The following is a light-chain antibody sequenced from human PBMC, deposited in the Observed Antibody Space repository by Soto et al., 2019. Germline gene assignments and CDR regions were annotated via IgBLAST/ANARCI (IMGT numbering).Light chain of an antibody. V-gene: IGLV4-69*01. CDR3: QTWDTGARVV. J-gene: IGLJ2*01. Sequence: QSVLTQSPSASASLGASVKLTCTLSSGHSSYAIAWHQQQPEKGPRYLMKLRSDGSHSKGDGIPDRFSGSSSGAERYLTISSPQSEDEADYYCQTWDTGARVVFGGGTKLTVL. CDR2: LRSDGSH. CDR1: SGHSSYA.